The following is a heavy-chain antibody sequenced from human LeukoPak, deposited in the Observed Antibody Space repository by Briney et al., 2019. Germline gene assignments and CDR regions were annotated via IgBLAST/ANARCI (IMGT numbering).Heavy chain of an antibody. Sequence: GGSLRLSCAASGFTFDDYAMHWVRQAPGKGLEWVSGISWNSGSIGYADSVKGRFTISRDNAKNSPYLQMNSLRAEDTALYYCAKVSYSSGWYSGDAFDIWGQGTVVTVSS. V-gene: IGHV3-9*01. CDR3: AKVSYSSGWYSGDAFDI. CDR2: ISWNSGSI. D-gene: IGHD6-19*01. J-gene: IGHJ3*02. CDR1: GFTFDDYA.